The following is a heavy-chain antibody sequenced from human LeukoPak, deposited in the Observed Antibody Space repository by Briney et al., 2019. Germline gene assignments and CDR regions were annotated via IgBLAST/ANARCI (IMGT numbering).Heavy chain of an antibody. D-gene: IGHD1-26*01. Sequence: SETLSLTCAVYGGSFSGYYWSWIRQPPGKGLEWIGYIYYSGSTNYSPSLKSRVTISVDTSNNQFSLRLSSVTAADTAVYYCARDSGTYNFDSWGQGTLVTVSS. CDR1: GGSFSGYY. CDR3: ARDSGTYNFDS. V-gene: IGHV4-59*01. J-gene: IGHJ4*02. CDR2: IYYSGST.